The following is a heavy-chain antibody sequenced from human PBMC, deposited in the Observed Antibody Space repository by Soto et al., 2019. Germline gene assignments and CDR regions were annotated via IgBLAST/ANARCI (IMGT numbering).Heavy chain of an antibody. CDR2: IYYSGSA. Sequence: SETLSLTCTVSGGSINNHYWSWIRQSPGKGLEWVGHIYYSGSASYNPSLKSRLTISVDTSKNQFSLKLSSVTAADTAVYYCARVSIKGSWDFDYWGQGTLVTVSS. D-gene: IGHD7-27*01. J-gene: IGHJ4*02. V-gene: IGHV4-59*11. CDR1: GGSINNHY. CDR3: ARVSIKGSWDFDY.